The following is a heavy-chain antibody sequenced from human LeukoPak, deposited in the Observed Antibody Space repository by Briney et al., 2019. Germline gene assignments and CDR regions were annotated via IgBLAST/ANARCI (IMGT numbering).Heavy chain of an antibody. CDR1: GGSIGSTNW. CDR3: ARNDYASSSGYDF. V-gene: IGHV3-21*01. CDR2: ISSGSDHI. Sequence: GTLSLTCAVSGGSIGSTNWWSWVRQAPGKGLEWVSSISSGSDHIYYADSVKGRFTISRDNAKNSLYLQMDSLRAEDTAVFFCARNDYASSSGYDFRGQGTLVTVSS. J-gene: IGHJ4*02. D-gene: IGHD6-6*01.